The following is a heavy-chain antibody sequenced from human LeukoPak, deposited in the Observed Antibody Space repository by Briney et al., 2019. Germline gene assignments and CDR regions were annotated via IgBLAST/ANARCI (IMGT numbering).Heavy chain of an antibody. V-gene: IGHV3-30*02. CDR3: AKDIGSYYDY. CDR1: GFTFDDYG. CDR2: IQYDGSKK. Sequence: HPGGSLRLSCAASGFTFDDYGMHWVRQAPGKGLEWVTFIQYDGSKKYYADSVKGRFTISRDNSKNTLYLEMNSLRAEDTAVYYCAKDIGSYYDYWGQGILVTVSS. D-gene: IGHD3-10*01. J-gene: IGHJ4*02.